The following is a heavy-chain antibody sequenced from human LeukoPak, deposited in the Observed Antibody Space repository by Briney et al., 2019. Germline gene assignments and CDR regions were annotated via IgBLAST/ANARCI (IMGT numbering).Heavy chain of an antibody. D-gene: IGHD6-6*01. CDR1: GFTSSGYA. V-gene: IGHV3-23*01. CDR3: ANARPPEGIYFVE. Sequence: GGSLRLSCAAAGFTSSGYAMSWVRQAPGKGLEWVSAISGSGGSTYYADSVKGRFTISRDNSKNTLYLQMNSLRAEDTAVYYCANARPPEGIYFVEWGQGTLVTVSS. CDR2: ISGSGGST. J-gene: IGHJ4*02.